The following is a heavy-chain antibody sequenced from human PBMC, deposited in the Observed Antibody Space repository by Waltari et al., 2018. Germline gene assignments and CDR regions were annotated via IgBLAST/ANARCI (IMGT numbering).Heavy chain of an antibody. V-gene: IGHV3-11*04. D-gene: IGHD1-7*01. J-gene: IGHJ4*02. Sequence: QVQLVESGGGLVKPGGSLRLSCAASGFTFSDYYMSWIRQAPGNGLELVSYISSSVSPIFYADSVKGRFTISRDNAKNSLYLQMNSLRAEDTAVYYCAKDGMTGTIDYWGQGILVTVSS. CDR2: ISSSVSPI. CDR1: GFTFSDYY. CDR3: AKDGMTGTIDY.